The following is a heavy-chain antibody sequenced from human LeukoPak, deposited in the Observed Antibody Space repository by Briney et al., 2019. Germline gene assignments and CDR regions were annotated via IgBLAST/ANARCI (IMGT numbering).Heavy chain of an antibody. J-gene: IGHJ3*02. D-gene: IGHD5-18*01. CDR1: GYTFTGYY. CDR3: ARGYSYGYRGLSDAFDI. V-gene: IGHV1-2*02. Sequence: ASVKVSCKASGYTFTGYYMHWVGQAPGQGLEWMGWINPNSGGTNYAQKFQGRVTMTRDTSISTAYMELSRLRSDDTAVYYCARGYSYGYRGLSDAFDIWGQGTMVTVSS. CDR2: INPNSGGT.